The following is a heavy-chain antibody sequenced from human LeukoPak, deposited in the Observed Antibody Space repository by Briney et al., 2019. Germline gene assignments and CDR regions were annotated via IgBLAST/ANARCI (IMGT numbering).Heavy chain of an antibody. V-gene: IGHV4-38-2*02. CDR1: NYSISSGYY. J-gene: IGHJ3*02. CDR3: ARGPNIVIRITMVRGSAFDI. D-gene: IGHD3-10*01. Sequence: PSETLSLTCTVSNYSISSGYYWGWIRQPPGKGLEWIGTIYHSGSTYYNPSLKSRVNISVDTSKNQFSLKLSSVTAADTAVYYCARGPNIVIRITMVRGSAFDIWGQGTMVTVSS. CDR2: IYHSGST.